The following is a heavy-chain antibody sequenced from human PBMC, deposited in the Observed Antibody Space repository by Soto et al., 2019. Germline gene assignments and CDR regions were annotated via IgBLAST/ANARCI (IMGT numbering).Heavy chain of an antibody. CDR2: LYYARSD. Sequence: QVQLQESGPGLVKPSETLSLTCAVSGDSISSYYCMWIWQRPGQGLESIGYLYYARSDNYNPSLNSRVTLSVDTSTNQCSLTLSSMTAADTAVYYCALRSMAVVPEYWGQGTLVTVSS. D-gene: IGHD3-22*01. V-gene: IGHV4-59*01. CDR1: GDSISSYY. J-gene: IGHJ4*02. CDR3: ALRSMAVVPEY.